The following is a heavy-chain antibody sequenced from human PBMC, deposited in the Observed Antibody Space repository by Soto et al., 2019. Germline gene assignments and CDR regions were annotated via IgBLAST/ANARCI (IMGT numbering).Heavy chain of an antibody. J-gene: IGHJ4*02. D-gene: IGHD6-19*01. CDR1: GYPFTSYA. CDR2: INAGNGNT. V-gene: IGHV1-3*01. Sequence: GSVKGCCKASGYPFTSYAVHLVRQAPGQRLEWMGWINAGNGNTKYSQKFQVRVTITRDTSASTAYMELSSLRSEDTAVYYCARLSPGRIAVAGVFDYWGQGTLVTVSS. CDR3: ARLSPGRIAVAGVFDY.